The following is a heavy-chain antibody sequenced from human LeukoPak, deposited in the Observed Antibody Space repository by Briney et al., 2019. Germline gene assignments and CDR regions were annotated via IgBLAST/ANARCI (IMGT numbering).Heavy chain of an antibody. Sequence: GGSLRLSCAASGFTFNTYAMTWVCQAPGQGLEWVSGISSNGDGTYYAGSVKGRLTISRDNSKNTLYLQMNSLRADDTAVYYCAKGHYPDAYRAGDCYYSSWGQGSLVTVSS. D-gene: IGHD2-21*02. J-gene: IGHJ5*02. CDR3: AKGHYPDAYRAGDCYYSS. CDR1: GFTFNTYA. CDR2: ISSNGDGT. V-gene: IGHV3-23*01.